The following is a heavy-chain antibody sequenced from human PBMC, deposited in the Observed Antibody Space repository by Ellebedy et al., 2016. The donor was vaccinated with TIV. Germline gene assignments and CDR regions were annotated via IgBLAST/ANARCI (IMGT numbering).Heavy chain of an antibody. CDR2: ISSSGSTI. Sequence: GESLKISCAASGFTFSDYYMSWIRQAPGKGLEWVSYISSSGSTIYQADSAKGRFTISRDNAKNSLYLQMNILRAEDTAVYYCATNGDSSGYFDYWGQGTLVTVSS. V-gene: IGHV3-11*01. CDR1: GFTFSDYY. D-gene: IGHD3-22*01. CDR3: ATNGDSSGYFDY. J-gene: IGHJ4*02.